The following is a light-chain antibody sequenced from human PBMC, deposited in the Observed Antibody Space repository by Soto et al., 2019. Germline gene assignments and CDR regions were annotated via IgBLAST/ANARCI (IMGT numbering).Light chain of an antibody. CDR1: SSDVGNYNY. V-gene: IGLV2-14*03. J-gene: IGLJ2*01. CDR3: SSYTSTSTVI. CDR2: DAS. Sequence: QSVLTQPASVSGSLGQSITISCTGTSSDVGNYNYVSWYQQHPDKAPKLMIFDASNRPSGISNRFSGSKSGNTASLTISGLQAEDEADYYCSSYTSTSTVIFGGGTKVTVL.